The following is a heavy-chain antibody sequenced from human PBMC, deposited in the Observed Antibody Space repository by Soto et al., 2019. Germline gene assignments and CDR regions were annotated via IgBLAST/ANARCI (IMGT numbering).Heavy chain of an antibody. Sequence: QVQLVESGGGVVQPGRSLRLSCAASGFSFSNCGMHWVRQAPGKGLEWVAAISSDGSDKYYSESGKGRFTISRDNSKNTLFLQMNSLRVEDTAVYYCVKGSEVARQELDYWGQGTLVTVSS. CDR3: VKGSEVARQELDY. CDR2: ISSDGSDK. V-gene: IGHV3-30*18. J-gene: IGHJ4*02. CDR1: GFSFSNCG. D-gene: IGHD2-15*01.